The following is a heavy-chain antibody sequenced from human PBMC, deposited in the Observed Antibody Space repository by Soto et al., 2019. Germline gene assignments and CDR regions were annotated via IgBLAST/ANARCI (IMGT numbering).Heavy chain of an antibody. D-gene: IGHD3-10*01. CDR1: LFTFSSSE. V-gene: IGHV3-48*03. CDR2: IHPGGQTI. J-gene: IGHJ4*03. CDR3: ARRGSC. Sequence: SSEASLFTFSSSEMYWFRQAPGKGLEWISYIHPGGQTIFYAESVKGRFTIYRDNAKNSVYLQMNCLRAENTAVYYCARRGSCWGQGTMVTVSS.